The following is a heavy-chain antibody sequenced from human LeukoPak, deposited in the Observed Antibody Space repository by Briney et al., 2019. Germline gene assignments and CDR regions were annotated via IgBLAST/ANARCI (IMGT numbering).Heavy chain of an antibody. D-gene: IGHD4-11*01. V-gene: IGHV3-30-3*01. CDR3: ARDWSSKYPYYYGMDV. Sequence: GRSLRLSCAASGFTFSSYAMHWLRQAPGKGLEWVAVISYDGSNKYYADSVKGRFTISRDNSKNTLYLQMNSLRAEDTAVYYCARDWSSKYPYYYGMDVWGQGTTVTVSS. CDR1: GFTFSSYA. CDR2: ISYDGSNK. J-gene: IGHJ6*02.